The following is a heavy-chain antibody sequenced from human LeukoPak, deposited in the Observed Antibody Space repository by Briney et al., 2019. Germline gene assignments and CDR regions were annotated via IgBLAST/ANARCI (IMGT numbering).Heavy chain of an antibody. CDR2: IYTSGSP. CDR3: ARVTSPLAGAVDY. Sequence: KSSETLSLTCTVSGGSISNYYWSWIRQPAGKGLEWIGHIYTSGSPNYNPSLKSRVTMSVDTSKNQFSLKLNSVTAADTAIYYCARVTSPLAGAVDYWGRGTLVTVSS. V-gene: IGHV4-4*07. CDR1: GGSISNYY. J-gene: IGHJ4*02. D-gene: IGHD3-10*01.